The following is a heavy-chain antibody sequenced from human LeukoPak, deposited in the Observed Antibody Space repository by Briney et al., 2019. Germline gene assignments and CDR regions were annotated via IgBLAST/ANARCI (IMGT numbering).Heavy chain of an antibody. J-gene: IGHJ4*02. CDR2: IIPIFGTA. CDR1: GGTFSSYA. CDR3: ARDYKYAFDN. V-gene: IGHV1-69*05. Sequence: SVKVSCKASGGTFSSYAISWVRQTPGQGLEWMGGIIPIFGTANYAQKFQGRVTITTDESTSTAYMELSSLRSEDTAVYYCARDYKYAFDNWGQGTLVTVSS. D-gene: IGHD5-24*01.